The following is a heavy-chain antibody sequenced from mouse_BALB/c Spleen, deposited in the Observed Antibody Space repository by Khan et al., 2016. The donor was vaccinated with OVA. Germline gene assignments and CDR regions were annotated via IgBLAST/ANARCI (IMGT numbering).Heavy chain of an antibody. CDR1: GYNFTTYW. CDR3: TRDRINY. J-gene: IGHJ2*01. V-gene: IGHV1-7*01. Sequence: QIQLVQSGAELAKPGASVKMSCKASGYNFTTYWMHWVKQRPGQGLEWIGYINPTSGYTDYNDKFKDRATLSADKSSSTAYMQLNSLTSEDSAVYYCTRDRINYWGQGTTLTVSS. CDR2: INPTSGYT.